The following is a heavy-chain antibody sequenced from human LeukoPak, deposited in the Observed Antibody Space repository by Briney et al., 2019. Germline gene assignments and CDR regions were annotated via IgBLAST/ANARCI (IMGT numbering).Heavy chain of an antibody. Sequence: GGSLRLSCAASGFTFSTYWMTWVRQAPGKGLKWVANIKQDGSEKYYVDSVKGRFTISRDNAKNSLYLQMNSLRAEDTAVYYCARGTGTFDYWGQGTLVTVSS. CDR1: GFTFSTYW. J-gene: IGHJ4*02. CDR3: ARGTGTFDY. CDR2: IKQDGSEK. V-gene: IGHV3-7*03. D-gene: IGHD7-27*01.